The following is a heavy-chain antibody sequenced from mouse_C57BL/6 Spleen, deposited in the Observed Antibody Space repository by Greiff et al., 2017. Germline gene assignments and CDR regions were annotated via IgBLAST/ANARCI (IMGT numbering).Heavy chain of an antibody. V-gene: IGHV1-85*01. CDR2: IYPSDGST. CDR3: ARSDYGSSYSAY. CDR1: GYTFTSYD. D-gene: IGHD1-1*01. Sequence: QVQLQQPGPELVKPGASVKLSCKASGYTFTSYDINWVKQRPGQGLEWIGWIYPSDGSTKYNEKFKGKSTLTVDTSSSTAYMELHSLTSEDSAVYFCARSDYGSSYSAYWGQGTLVTVAA. J-gene: IGHJ3*01.